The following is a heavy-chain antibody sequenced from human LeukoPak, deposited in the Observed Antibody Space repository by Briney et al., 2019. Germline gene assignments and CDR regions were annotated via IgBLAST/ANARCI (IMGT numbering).Heavy chain of an antibody. CDR1: GYTFTGYY. J-gene: IGHJ6*03. D-gene: IGHD5-12*01. CDR3: ARAGLPIFYYYMDV. Sequence: ASVKVSCKASGYTFTGYYMNWVRQAPGQGLEWMGWISAYNGNTNYAQKLQGRVTMTTDTSTSTAYMELSRLRSDDTAVYYCARAGLPIFYYYMDVWGKGTTVTISS. CDR2: ISAYNGNT. V-gene: IGHV1-18*04.